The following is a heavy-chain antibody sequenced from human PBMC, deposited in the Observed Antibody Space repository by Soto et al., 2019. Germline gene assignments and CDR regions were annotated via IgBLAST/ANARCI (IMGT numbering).Heavy chain of an antibody. Sequence: QVKLVQSGAKVKKPGSSVKVSCKASGGTFGNSAISWVRQDPGQGLEWMGGIIPVFGTVNYAQKFEGRVTITADESTSTVFMEMSRLTSEDTAVYYCAKVMAAAGYDSWGQGTLVTVSS. CDR2: IIPVFGTV. V-gene: IGHV1-69*01. CDR1: GGTFGNSA. D-gene: IGHD3-16*01. J-gene: IGHJ4*02. CDR3: AKVMAAAGYDS.